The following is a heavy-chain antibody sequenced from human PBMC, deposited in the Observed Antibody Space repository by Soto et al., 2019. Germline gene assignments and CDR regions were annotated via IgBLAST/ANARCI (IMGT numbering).Heavy chain of an antibody. V-gene: IGHV4-59*01. D-gene: IGHD2-15*01. Sequence: QVQLQESGPGLVKPSETLSLTCSVSGGSISGYYWGWIRQTPEKGLEWIGYIYYSGSTNYNPSLKSRVTMLIDMSKNQFSLTLTSVSAADTAVYYCAADPRYWGQGILVTVSS. CDR1: GGSISGYY. CDR2: IYYSGST. J-gene: IGHJ4*02. CDR3: AADPRY.